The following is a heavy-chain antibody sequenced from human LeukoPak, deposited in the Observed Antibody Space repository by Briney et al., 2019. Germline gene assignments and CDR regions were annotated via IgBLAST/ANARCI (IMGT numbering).Heavy chain of an antibody. V-gene: IGHV4-4*07. Sequence: SGTLSLTCTVSGGSLSSYYWSWIRQPAGKGLEWIGRVYTSGSTNYNPSLKSRVTISVDKSKNQFSLKLSSVTAADTAVYYCARDRRYYDSSGYYYWYFDLWGRGTLVTVSS. CDR2: VYTSGST. CDR3: ARDRRYYDSSGYYYWYFDL. D-gene: IGHD3-22*01. CDR1: GGSLSSYY. J-gene: IGHJ2*01.